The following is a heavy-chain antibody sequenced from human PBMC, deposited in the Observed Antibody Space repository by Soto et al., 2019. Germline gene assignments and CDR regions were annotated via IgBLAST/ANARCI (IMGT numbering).Heavy chain of an antibody. V-gene: IGHV4-31*03. J-gene: IGHJ4*02. CDR2: IYYSGST. Sequence: PSETLSLTCTVSGGSISSGGYYWSWIRQHPGKGLEWIGYIYYSGSTYYNPSLKSRVTISVDTSKNQFSLKLSSVTAADTAVYYCARVARELLEAFDYWGQGTLVTVSS. CDR1: GGSISSGGYY. D-gene: IGHD1-26*01. CDR3: ARVARELLEAFDY.